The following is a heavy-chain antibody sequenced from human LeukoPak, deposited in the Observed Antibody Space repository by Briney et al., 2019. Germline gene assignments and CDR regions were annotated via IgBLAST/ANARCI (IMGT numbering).Heavy chain of an antibody. CDR2: IWYDGSNK. CDR3: ARSVFGELLSYFDY. CDR1: GFTFSSYG. V-gene: IGHV3-33*01. D-gene: IGHD3-10*01. J-gene: IGHJ4*02. Sequence: GGSLRLSCAASGFTFSSYGMHWVRQAPGKGLEWVAVIWYDGSNKYYADSVKGRFTISRDNSKNTLYLQMNSLRAEDTAVYYCARSVFGELLSYFDYWGQGTLVTVSS.